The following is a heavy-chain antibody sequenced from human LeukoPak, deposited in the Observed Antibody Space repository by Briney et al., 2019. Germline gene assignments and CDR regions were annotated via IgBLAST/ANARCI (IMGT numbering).Heavy chain of an antibody. Sequence: PGGSLRLSCAASGFTFSDYYMSWIRQAPGKGLEWVSYISSSGSTIYYADSVKGRFTISRDNAKNSLYLQMNSLRAEDTALYYCAKEVGEWELLWSSFDYWGQGTLVTVSS. CDR1: GFTFSDYY. CDR3: AKEVGEWELLWSSFDY. D-gene: IGHD1-26*01. J-gene: IGHJ4*02. V-gene: IGHV3-11*01. CDR2: ISSSGSTI.